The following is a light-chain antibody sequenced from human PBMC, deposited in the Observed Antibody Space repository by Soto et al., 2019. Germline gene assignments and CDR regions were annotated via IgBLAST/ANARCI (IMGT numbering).Light chain of an antibody. J-gene: IGKJ2*01. CDR2: LGS. Sequence: DIVMTQSPLSLPVTPGEPASISWRSSQSLLHSNGYNYLDWYLQKPGQSPQLLIYLGSNRASGVPDRFSGSGSGTDFTLKISRVEAEDVGVYYCMQALQTPYTFGQGTKVDIK. CDR1: QSLLHSNGYNY. CDR3: MQALQTPYT. V-gene: IGKV2-28*01.